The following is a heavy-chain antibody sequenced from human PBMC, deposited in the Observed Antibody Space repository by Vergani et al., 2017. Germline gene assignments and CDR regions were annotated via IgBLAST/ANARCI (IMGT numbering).Heavy chain of an antibody. CDR1: GGSISSYY. D-gene: IGHD1-14*01. CDR2: IYYSGST. CDR3: ARSRTIPPSFDY. V-gene: IGHV4-59*08. Sequence: QVQLQESGPGLVKPSETLSLTCTVSGGSISSYYWSWIRQPPGKGLEWIGYIYYSGSTNYNPSLKSRVTRSVDTSKNQFSLKLSSVTAADTGVYYCARSRTIPPSFDYWGQGTLVTVSS. J-gene: IGHJ4*02.